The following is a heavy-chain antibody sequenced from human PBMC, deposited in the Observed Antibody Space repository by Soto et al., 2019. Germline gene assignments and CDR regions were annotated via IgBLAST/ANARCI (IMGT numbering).Heavy chain of an antibody. D-gene: IGHD6-19*01. Sequence: QVQLVESGGGVVQPGRSLRLSCATSGFTFSTFSMHWVRQAPGKGLEWVAHISYDGSEKDYADSVKGRFTISRDNSDNPLFLQMNSLTSEDTGVYYCARGPDSGDFWGQGTLVTVPS. V-gene: IGHV3-30*04. J-gene: IGHJ4*02. CDR2: ISYDGSEK. CDR1: GFTFSTFS. CDR3: ARGPDSGDF.